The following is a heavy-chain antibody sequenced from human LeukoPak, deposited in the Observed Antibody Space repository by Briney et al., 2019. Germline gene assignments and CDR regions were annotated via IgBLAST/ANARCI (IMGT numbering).Heavy chain of an antibody. CDR2: ISAYNGNT. CDR3: ARARRYSSGRFDY. D-gene: IGHD6-19*01. Sequence: ASVKVSCKASGYTFTSYGISWVRQAPGQGLEWMGWISAYNGNTNYAQKLQGRVTTTTDTSTSTAYMELRSLRSEDTAVYYCARARRYSSGRFDYWGQGTLVTVSS. V-gene: IGHV1-18*01. CDR1: GYTFTSYG. J-gene: IGHJ4*02.